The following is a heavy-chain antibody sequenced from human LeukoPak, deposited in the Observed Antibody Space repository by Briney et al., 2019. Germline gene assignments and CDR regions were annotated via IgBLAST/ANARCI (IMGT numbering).Heavy chain of an antibody. D-gene: IGHD5-18*01. CDR3: ARDHTAMVANSLFDY. CDR2: INPNSGGT. Sequence: ASVKVSCKASGYTFTGYYMHWVRQAPGQGLEWMGWINPNSGGTNYAQKFQGRVTMTRDTSISTAYMELSSLRSEDTAVYYCARDHTAMVANSLFDYWGQGTLVTVSS. J-gene: IGHJ4*02. CDR1: GYTFTGYY. V-gene: IGHV1-2*02.